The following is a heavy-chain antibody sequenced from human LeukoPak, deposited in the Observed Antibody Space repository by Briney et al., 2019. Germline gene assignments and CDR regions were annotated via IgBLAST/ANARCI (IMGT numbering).Heavy chain of an antibody. CDR2: ISYDGSNK. CDR3: ASRDQAAAGTDY. Sequence: GRSLRLSCAASGFTFSSYAIRWVRQAPGKGLEWVAVISYDGSNKYYADSVKGRFTISRDNSKNTLYLQMNSLRAEDTAVYYCASRDQAAAGTDYWGQGTLVTVSS. CDR1: GFTFSSYA. D-gene: IGHD6-13*01. J-gene: IGHJ4*02. V-gene: IGHV3-30-3*01.